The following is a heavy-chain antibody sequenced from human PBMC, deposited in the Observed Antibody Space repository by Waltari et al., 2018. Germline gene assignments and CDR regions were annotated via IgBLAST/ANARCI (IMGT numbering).Heavy chain of an antibody. V-gene: IGHV4-39*07. J-gene: IGHJ4*02. CDR1: GGSISSRSYY. CDR2: IYYSGST. CDR3: ARVRGYFDY. Sequence: QLQLQESGPGLVKPSETLSLTCTVPGGSISSRSYYWGWIRQPPGKGLEWIGSIYYSGSTYYNPSLKSRVTISVDTSKNQFSLKLSSVTAADTAVYYCARVRGYFDYWGQGTLVTVSS. D-gene: IGHD3-10*01.